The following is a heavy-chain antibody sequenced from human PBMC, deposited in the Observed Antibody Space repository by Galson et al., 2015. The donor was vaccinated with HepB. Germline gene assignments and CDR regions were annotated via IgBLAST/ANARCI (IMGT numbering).Heavy chain of an antibody. D-gene: IGHD5-24*01. CDR2: ISYDGSNK. V-gene: IGHV3-30-3*01. CDR1: GFTFSSYA. CDR3: ARDGETPTATIFYYFDY. J-gene: IGHJ4*02. Sequence: SLRLSCAASGFTFSSYAMHWVRRAPGKGLEWVAVISYDGSNKYYADSVKGRFTISRDNSKNTLYLQMNSLRAEDTAVYYCARDGETPTATIFYYFDYWGQGTLVTVSS.